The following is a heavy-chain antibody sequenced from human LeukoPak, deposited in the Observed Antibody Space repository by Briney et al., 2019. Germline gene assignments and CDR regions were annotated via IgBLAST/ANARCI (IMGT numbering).Heavy chain of an antibody. J-gene: IGHJ5*02. CDR2: INHSGST. D-gene: IGHD3-3*01. Sequence: SETLSLTCTVSGGSISSGGYYWSWIRQPPGKGLEWIGEINHSGSTNYNPSLKSRVTISVDTSKNQFSLKLSSVAAADTAVYYCARAPNYDFWSGYPRNWFDPWGQGTLVTVST. CDR1: GGSISSGGYY. CDR3: ARAPNYDFWSGYPRNWFDP. V-gene: IGHV4-39*07.